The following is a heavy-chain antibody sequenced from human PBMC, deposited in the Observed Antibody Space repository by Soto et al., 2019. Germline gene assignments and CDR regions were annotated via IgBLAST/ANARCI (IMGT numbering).Heavy chain of an antibody. D-gene: IGHD5-12*01. CDR3: ARGGNRYSNVASGVGGFDY. CDR2: VYHTGAT. V-gene: IGHV4-59*01. J-gene: IGHJ4*02. CDR1: CASITSSY. Sequence: PSETLSLTCTVSCASITSSYWSWIRQSPGKGLEWIAYVYHTGATNYNPSLKSRVTISLDTSKSQFSLNLTSLSTADTAVYFCARGGNRYSNVASGVGGFDYWGQGSLVTVSS.